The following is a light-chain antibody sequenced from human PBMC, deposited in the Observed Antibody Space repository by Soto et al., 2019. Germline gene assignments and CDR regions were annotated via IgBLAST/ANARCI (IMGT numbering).Light chain of an antibody. CDR2: NNN. CDR1: SANLGSTY. CDR3: AAWDDSLSGVL. V-gene: IGLV1-47*02. Sequence: QSVLTQPPSASGTPGQRITISWSGSSANLGSTYVFWYQQLPGAAPKLLIYNNNQRPSGVPDRFSGSKSGTSASLAISGLRSEDEADYYCAAWDDSLSGVLFGGGTKLTVL. J-gene: IGLJ3*02.